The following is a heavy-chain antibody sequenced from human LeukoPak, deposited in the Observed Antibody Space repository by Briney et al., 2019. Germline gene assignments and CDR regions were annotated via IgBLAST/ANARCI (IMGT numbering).Heavy chain of an antibody. Sequence: PGGSLRLSCGSSGFTFSSYGMHWVRQAPGKGLEWVAFIWYDGSNEYYADSVKGRFTIPRDNSKNTLYLQMNSLRAEDTAVYYCARDGLGYSSSPEGGFDCWGQGTLVTVSS. CDR3: ARDGLGYSSSPEGGFDC. CDR2: IWYDGSNE. J-gene: IGHJ4*02. D-gene: IGHD6-6*01. CDR1: GFTFSSYG. V-gene: IGHV3-33*01.